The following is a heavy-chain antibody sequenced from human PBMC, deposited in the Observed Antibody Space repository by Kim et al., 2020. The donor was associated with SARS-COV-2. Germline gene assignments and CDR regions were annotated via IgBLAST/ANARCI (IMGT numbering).Heavy chain of an antibody. Sequence: SETLSLTCAVYGGSFSGYYWSWIRQPPGKGLEWIGEINHSGSTNYNPSLKSRVTISVDTSKNQFSLKLSSVTAADTAVYYCARGPWVSSSRWASYYYGMDVWGQGTTVTVSS. CDR3: ARGPWVSSSRWASYYYGMDV. V-gene: IGHV4-34*01. CDR1: GGSFSGYY. J-gene: IGHJ6*02. CDR2: INHSGST. D-gene: IGHD6-6*01.